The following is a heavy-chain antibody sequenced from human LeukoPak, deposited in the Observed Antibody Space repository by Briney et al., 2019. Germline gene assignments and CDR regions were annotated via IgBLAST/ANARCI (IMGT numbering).Heavy chain of an antibody. CDR3: ARGGLYCSSTSCYLQFDP. D-gene: IGHD2-2*01. V-gene: IGHV4-59*08. Sequence: PSETLSLTCTVSGGSISGYYWSWIRQPPGKGLEWIGYIYYSGSTNYNPSLKSRVTISVDTSKNQFSLKLSSVTAADTAVYYCARGGLYCSSTSCYLQFDPWGQGTLVTVSS. CDR1: GGSISGYY. J-gene: IGHJ5*02. CDR2: IYYSGST.